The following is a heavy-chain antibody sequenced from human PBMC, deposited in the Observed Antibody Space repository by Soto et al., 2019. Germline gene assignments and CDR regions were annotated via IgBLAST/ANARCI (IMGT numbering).Heavy chain of an antibody. CDR3: ARRSYSSSWPSWFDP. J-gene: IGHJ5*02. CDR1: GGSISSYY. Sequence: QVQLQESGPGLVKPSETLSLTCTVSGGSISSYYWSWIRQPPGKGLEWIGYIYYSGSTNYNPSLNRRVTISVDTSKNQCSLKLSSVTAADTAVYYCARRSYSSSWPSWFDPWGQGTLVTVSS. D-gene: IGHD6-13*01. V-gene: IGHV4-59*01. CDR2: IYYSGST.